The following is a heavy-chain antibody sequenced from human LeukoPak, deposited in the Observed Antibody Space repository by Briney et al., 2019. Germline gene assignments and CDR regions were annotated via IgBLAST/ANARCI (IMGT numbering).Heavy chain of an antibody. Sequence: ASVKVSCKASGYTFTSYDINWVRQATGQGLEWMGWMNPNSGNTGYAQKFQGRVTMTRNTSISTAYMEMSRLRSEVTAVYYCARGSRWYYGSGSYLHNWFDPWGQGTLVTVSS. J-gene: IGHJ5*02. CDR1: GYTFTSYD. D-gene: IGHD3-10*01. CDR3: ARGSRWYYGSGSYLHNWFDP. V-gene: IGHV1-8*01. CDR2: MNPNSGNT.